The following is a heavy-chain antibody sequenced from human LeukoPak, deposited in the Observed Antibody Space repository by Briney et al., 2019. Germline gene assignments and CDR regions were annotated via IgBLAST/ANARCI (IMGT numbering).Heavy chain of an antibody. CDR3: ARAGGADSPQDLDY. V-gene: IGHV4-34*01. CDR1: GASLRAYS. D-gene: IGHD3-22*01. J-gene: IGHJ4*02. Sequence: SERVSLTCAVSGASLRAYSWSWTRQPPEKGLEWVGEIDHSGSTNYNPSLRTRVTISVDTSKNQFSLRLTSVTAADTAVYYCARAGGADSPQDLDYWGKSIVDTVSS. CDR2: IDHSGST.